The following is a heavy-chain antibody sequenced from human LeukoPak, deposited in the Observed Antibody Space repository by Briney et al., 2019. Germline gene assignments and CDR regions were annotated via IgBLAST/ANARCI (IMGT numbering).Heavy chain of an antibody. CDR1: GFTFSSYW. V-gene: IGHV3-74*01. J-gene: IGHJ4*02. CDR2: INSDGSST. CDR3: TRAWNYGDYFDY. D-gene: IGHD1-7*01. Sequence: PGGSLRLSCAASGFTFSSYWMHWVRQAPGKGLVWVSRINSDGSSTNYADSVKGRFTISRDNAKNTLYLQMNSLRAEDTAVYYCTRAWNYGDYFDYWGQGTLVTVSS.